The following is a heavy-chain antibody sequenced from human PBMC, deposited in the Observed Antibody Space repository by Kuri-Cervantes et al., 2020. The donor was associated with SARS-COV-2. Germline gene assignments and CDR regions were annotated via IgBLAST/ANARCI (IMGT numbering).Heavy chain of an antibody. Sequence: GGSLRLSCKGSGYSFTSYWIGWVRQMPGKGLEWMGIIYPGDSDTRYSPSFQGQVTISADKSISTAYLQWSSLKASDTAMYYCARQGCSSTSCYEKGYYYYYYMDVWGKGTTVTVSS. V-gene: IGHV5-51*01. D-gene: IGHD2-2*01. CDR2: IYPGDSDT. CDR3: ARQGCSSTSCYEKGYYYYYYMDV. CDR1: GYSFTSYW. J-gene: IGHJ6*03.